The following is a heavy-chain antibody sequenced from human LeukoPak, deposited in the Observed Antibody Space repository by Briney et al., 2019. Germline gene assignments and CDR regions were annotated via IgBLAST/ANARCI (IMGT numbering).Heavy chain of an antibody. Sequence: GGSLRLFCAASGFTVSSNYMSWVRQAPGKGLEWVSVIYSGGSTYYADSVKGRFTISRDNSKNTPYLQMNSLRAEDTAVYYCASNDYGDYGFDYWGQGTLVTVSS. CDR3: ASNDYGDYGFDY. D-gene: IGHD4-17*01. V-gene: IGHV3-66*01. J-gene: IGHJ4*02. CDR1: GFTVSSNY. CDR2: IYSGGST.